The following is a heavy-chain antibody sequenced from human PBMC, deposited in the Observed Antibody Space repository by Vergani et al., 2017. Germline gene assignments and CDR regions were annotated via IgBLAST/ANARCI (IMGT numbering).Heavy chain of an antibody. CDR1: GGSISSYY. J-gene: IGHJ5*02. CDR2: IYYSGST. CDR3: AREEWYCNSTSCYQFDP. Sequence: QVQLQESGPGLVKPSETLSLTCTVSGGSISSYYWSWIRQPPGKGLEWIGYIYYSGSTNYNPSLKSRVTISVDTSKNQFSLKLSSVTAADTAVYYCAREEWYCNSTSCYQFDPWGQGTLVTVSS. D-gene: IGHD2-2*01. V-gene: IGHV4-59*01.